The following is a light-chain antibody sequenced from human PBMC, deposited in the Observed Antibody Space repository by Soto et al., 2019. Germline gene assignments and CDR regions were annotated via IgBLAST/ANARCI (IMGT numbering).Light chain of an antibody. V-gene: IGKV3-15*01. CDR1: QSVSSN. J-gene: IGKJ2*01. CDR3: QQYNNWPGYT. CDR2: GAS. Sequence: EIVMTQSPATLSVSPGERATLSCRASQSVSSNFAWYQQKPGQAPRLLIYGASTRATSIPARFSGSGSGTEYTLTINSLQSEDFSVYYYQQYNNWPGYTFGQGNKLEIK.